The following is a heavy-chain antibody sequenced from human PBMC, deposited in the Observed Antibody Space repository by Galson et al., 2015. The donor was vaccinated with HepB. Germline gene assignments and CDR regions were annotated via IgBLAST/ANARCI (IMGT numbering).Heavy chain of an antibody. CDR3: AKDGARIKAAGREFYGMDV. V-gene: IGHV3-21*04. Sequence: SLRLSCAASGFTFSTYNMNWVRQAPGKGLECVSFISSSGTNIYYADSVRGRFTISRDNAKNLVFLQMNSLRPEDTAVYYCAKDGARIKAAGREFYGMDVWGQGTTVTVSS. CDR2: ISSSGTNI. J-gene: IGHJ6*02. D-gene: IGHD6-13*01. CDR1: GFTFSTYN.